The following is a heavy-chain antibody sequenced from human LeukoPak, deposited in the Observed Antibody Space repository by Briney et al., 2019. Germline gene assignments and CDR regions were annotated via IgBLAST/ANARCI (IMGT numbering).Heavy chain of an antibody. J-gene: IGHJ4*02. CDR2: ISHSGRT. V-gene: IGHV4-39*07. D-gene: IGHD3-10*01. CDR3: ARDRGFMTADY. Sequence: SETLSLTCTVSGGSISSSSYYWGWIRQPPGKGLEWIASISHSGRTYFNPSLKSRVTISKDTSKNQFSVNLNSVTAADTAVYYCARDRGFMTADYWGQGTLLTVSS. CDR1: GGSISSSSYY.